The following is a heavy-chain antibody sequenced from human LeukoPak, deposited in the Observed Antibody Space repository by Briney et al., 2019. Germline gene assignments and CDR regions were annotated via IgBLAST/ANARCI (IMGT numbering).Heavy chain of an antibody. J-gene: IGHJ6*02. V-gene: IGHV4-59*01. CDR1: GGSISSYY. Sequence: PSETLSLTCTVSGGSISSYYWSWIRQPPGKGLEWIGYIYDSGSTNYNPSLKSRVTISVDTSKNQFSLKLSSVTAADTAVYYCARDLGPIYYYGSGSYYNPDYYYYGMDVWGQGTTVTVSS. CDR3: ARDLGPIYYYGSGSYYNPDYYYYGMDV. CDR2: IYDSGST. D-gene: IGHD3-10*01.